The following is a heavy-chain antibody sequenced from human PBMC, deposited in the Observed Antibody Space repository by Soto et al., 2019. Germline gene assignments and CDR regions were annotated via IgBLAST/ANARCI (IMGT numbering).Heavy chain of an antibody. CDR3: ARFYMVRGVMGAFDI. CDR2: IYYIGST. CDR1: GGSISSGGYY. V-gene: IGHV4-31*03. J-gene: IGHJ3*02. D-gene: IGHD3-10*01. Sequence: QVQLQESGPGLVKPSQTLSLTCTVSGGSISSGGYYWSWIRQHPGKGLEWIGYIYYIGSTYYNPSLKGRVARAVDTSKSQFSLKLSSVTAADMAVYYCARFYMVRGVMGAFDIWGQGTMVTVSS.